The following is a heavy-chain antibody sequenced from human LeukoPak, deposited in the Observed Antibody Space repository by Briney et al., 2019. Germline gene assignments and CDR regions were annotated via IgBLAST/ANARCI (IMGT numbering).Heavy chain of an antibody. J-gene: IGHJ4*02. V-gene: IGHV4-30-4*01. CDR1: GGSISSGDYY. Sequence: SETLSLTCTVSGGSISSGDYYWSWIRQPPGKGLEWIGYIYYSGSTYYNPSLKSRVTISVDTSKNQFSLKLSSVTAADTAVYYCARYDILTGYPDYWGQGTLVTVSS. D-gene: IGHD3-9*01. CDR2: IYYSGST. CDR3: ARYDILTGYPDY.